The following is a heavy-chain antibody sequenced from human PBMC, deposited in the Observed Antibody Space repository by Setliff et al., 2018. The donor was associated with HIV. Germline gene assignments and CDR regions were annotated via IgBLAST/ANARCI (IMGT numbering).Heavy chain of an antibody. CDR1: GDSISSGGYY. Sequence: PSETLSLTCTVSGDSISSGGYYRSRTRQPAGQGLEWIGRIYTSGNTNYNPSTNYNPSLKSRITISLETSRNQFSLGVTSVTATDTAVYYCTRQSPVAGSGAFDIWGQGTMVTVSS. CDR2: IYTSGNTNYNPST. CDR3: TRQSPVAGSGAFDI. V-gene: IGHV4-61*02. D-gene: IGHD6-19*01. J-gene: IGHJ3*02.